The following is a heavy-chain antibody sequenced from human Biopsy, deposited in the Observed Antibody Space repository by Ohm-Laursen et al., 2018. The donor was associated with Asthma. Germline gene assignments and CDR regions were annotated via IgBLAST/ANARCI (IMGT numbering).Heavy chain of an antibody. V-gene: IGHV1-18*01. J-gene: IGHJ6*02. CDR1: GYTFDSAG. CDR2: ISVYNGNT. CDR3: ARAVDYSHYYGIDV. D-gene: IGHD3-10*01. Sequence: ASVKVSCKTSGYTFDSAGITWVRQAPGQGLEWMGWISVYNGNTKVAQKLQDRVTMITDTSTSTAYMELRSLRSDDTAVYFCARAVDYSHYYGIDVWGQGTTVTVS.